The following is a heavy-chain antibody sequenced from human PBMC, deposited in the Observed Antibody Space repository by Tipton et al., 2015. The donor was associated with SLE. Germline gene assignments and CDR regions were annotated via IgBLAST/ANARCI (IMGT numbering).Heavy chain of an antibody. CDR2: IASGGNT. D-gene: IGHD6-13*01. CDR3: AKDGAGTYFQH. J-gene: IGHJ1*01. CDR1: GFAFGSYA. V-gene: IGHV3-23*03. Sequence: SLRLSCAASGFAFGSYAMSWVRQAPGKGLEWLSLIASGGNTYYSDSVRGRATISRDHSKNTLFLHMDNLSAEDTVVYYCAKDGAGTYFQHWGQGTLVTVSS.